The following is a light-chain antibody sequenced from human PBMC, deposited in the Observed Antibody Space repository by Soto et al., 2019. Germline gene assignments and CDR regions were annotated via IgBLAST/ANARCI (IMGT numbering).Light chain of an antibody. CDR2: DVT. Sequence: QPALKNVPYVNGVPGQSVAIIKTGTSSDVGNSNGVSWYQQAPGTAPKLMIYDVTNRPSGVPDRFSGSKSGNTASLTISGLQAEDEADYYCSSYTSSSTYVFGTGTKVTVL. CDR3: SSYTSSSTYV. V-gene: IGLV2-18*02. CDR1: SSDVGNSNG. J-gene: IGLJ1*01.